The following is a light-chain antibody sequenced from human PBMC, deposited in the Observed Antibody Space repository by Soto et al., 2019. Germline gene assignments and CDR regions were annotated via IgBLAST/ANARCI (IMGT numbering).Light chain of an antibody. J-gene: IGLJ2*01. Sequence: QSALTQPPSASGSPGQSVAISCTGTSSDVGSSVFVSWYQQHPGKAPKLMIYEVTQRPSGVPDRFSGSKSGNTASLTVSGLQVEDEADYYCSLYAGGNNVIFGGGTQLTV. CDR1: SSDVGSSVF. V-gene: IGLV2-8*01. CDR3: SLYAGGNNVI. CDR2: EVT.